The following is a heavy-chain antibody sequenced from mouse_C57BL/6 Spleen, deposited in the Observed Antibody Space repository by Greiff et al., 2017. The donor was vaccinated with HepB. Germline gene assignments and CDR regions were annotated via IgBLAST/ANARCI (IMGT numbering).Heavy chain of an antibody. CDR2: ISDGGSYT. J-gene: IGHJ1*03. D-gene: IGHD2-3*01. CDR3: ARGEGWLQGTWYFDV. Sequence: EVKLMESGGGLVKPGGSLKLSCAASGFTFSSYAMSWVRQTPEKRLEWVATISDGGSYTYYPDNVKGRFTISRDNAKNNLYLQMSHLKSEDTAMYYCARGEGWLQGTWYFDVWGTGTTVTVSS. CDR1: GFTFSSYA. V-gene: IGHV5-4*03.